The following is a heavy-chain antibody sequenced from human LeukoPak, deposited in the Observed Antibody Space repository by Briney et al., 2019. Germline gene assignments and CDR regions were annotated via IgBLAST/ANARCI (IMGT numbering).Heavy chain of an antibody. V-gene: IGHV3-53*01. D-gene: IGHD5-18*01. CDR2: IYSGGST. J-gene: IGHJ4*02. CDR1: GFTFSSYA. Sequence: PGGSLRLSCAASGFTFSSYAMSWVRQAPGKGLEGVSVIYSGGSTYYADSVKGRFTISSDNSKNTLYLQMNSLSAEDTALCYCARVLVRRGYSNGPLNYWGQGTLVTVSS. CDR3: ARVLVRRGYSNGPLNY.